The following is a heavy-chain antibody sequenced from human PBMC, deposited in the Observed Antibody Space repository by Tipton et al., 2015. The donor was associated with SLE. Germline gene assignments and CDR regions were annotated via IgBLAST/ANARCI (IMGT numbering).Heavy chain of an antibody. Sequence: QSGPEVKKPGSSVKVSCKASGGTFSSYAISWVRQAPGQGLEWMGGIIPIFGATTYAQKFQGRVTITADESSSTAYMELTSLKSDDTAIYYCARLPGDKRFGDAFDLWGQGTMVTVSS. CDR1: GGTFSSYA. CDR3: ARLPGDKRFGDAFDL. CDR2: IIPIFGAT. D-gene: IGHD5-24*01. J-gene: IGHJ3*01. V-gene: IGHV1-69*01.